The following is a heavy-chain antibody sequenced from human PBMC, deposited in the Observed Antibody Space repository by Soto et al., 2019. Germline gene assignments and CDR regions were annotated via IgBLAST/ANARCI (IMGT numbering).Heavy chain of an antibody. J-gene: IGHJ5*02. CDR2: INPNSGGT. CDR3: ARAMVRGVNVPHTWFDP. D-gene: IGHD3-10*01. CDR1: GYTFTGYY. Sequence: QVQLVQSGAEVKKPGASVKVSCKASGYTFTGYYMHWVRQAPGQGLEWMGWINPNSGGTNYAQKFQGWVPMTRDTSISTAYMELSRLRSDDTAVYYCARAMVRGVNVPHTWFDPWGQGTLVTVSS. V-gene: IGHV1-2*04.